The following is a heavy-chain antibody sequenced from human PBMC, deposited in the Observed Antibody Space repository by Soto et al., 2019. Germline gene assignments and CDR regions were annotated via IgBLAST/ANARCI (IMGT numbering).Heavy chain of an antibody. V-gene: IGHV4-31*03. D-gene: IGHD5-12*01. J-gene: IGHJ4*02. Sequence: QVQLQESGPGLVKPSQTLSLTCTVSGGSISSGGYYWSWIRQHPGKGLEWIGYIYYSGSTYYNPSLKRRVTISVDTSKKQFSLKLSSVTAADTAVYYCARLRGYSAYEYYFDYWGQGTLVTVSS. CDR3: ARLRGYSAYEYYFDY. CDR2: IYYSGST. CDR1: GGSISSGGYY.